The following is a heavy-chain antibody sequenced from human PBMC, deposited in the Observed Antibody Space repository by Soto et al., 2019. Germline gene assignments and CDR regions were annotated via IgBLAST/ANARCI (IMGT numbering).Heavy chain of an antibody. CDR3: ARGGYYDILTGYYRDNWFDP. V-gene: IGHV1-69*01. Sequence: QVQLVQSGAEVKKPGSSVKVSCKAFGGTFSSYAISWVRQAPGQGLEWMGGIIPIFGTANYAQKFQGRVTITADESTSTAYMDLSSLRSEDTAVYYCARGGYYDILTGYYRDNWFDPWGQGTLVTVSS. CDR2: IIPIFGTA. J-gene: IGHJ5*02. CDR1: GGTFSSYA. D-gene: IGHD3-9*01.